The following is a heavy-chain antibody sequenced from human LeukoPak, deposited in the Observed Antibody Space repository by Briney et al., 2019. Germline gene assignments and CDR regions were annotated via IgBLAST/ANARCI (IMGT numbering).Heavy chain of an antibody. J-gene: IGHJ3*02. Sequence: PGESLKISCKGSGYSFTSYWIGWVRQMPGKGLEWMGIIYPGDSDTRYSPSFQGQVTISADKSISTAYLQRSSLKASDTAMYYCARPITMIVVVDSSLAFDIWGQGTMVTVSS. D-gene: IGHD3-22*01. V-gene: IGHV5-51*01. CDR2: IYPGDSDT. CDR3: ARPITMIVVVDSSLAFDI. CDR1: GYSFTSYW.